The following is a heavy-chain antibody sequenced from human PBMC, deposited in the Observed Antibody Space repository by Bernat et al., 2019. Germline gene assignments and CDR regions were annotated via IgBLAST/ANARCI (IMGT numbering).Heavy chain of an antibody. CDR2: IVPIFGTT. J-gene: IGHJ4*02. CDR1: GGTFSGYA. D-gene: IGHD2-21*02. V-gene: IGHV1-69*01. Sequence: QVQLVQSGAEVKKPGSSVKVSCEASGGTFSGYAISWVRQAPGQGLEWMGGIVPIFGTTNYAQEFLGRVTISADESTGTAYMELRSLRSEDTAVYYCARTPYCGGDCYPGYFDYWGQGTLVTVSS. CDR3: ARTPYCGGDCYPGYFDY.